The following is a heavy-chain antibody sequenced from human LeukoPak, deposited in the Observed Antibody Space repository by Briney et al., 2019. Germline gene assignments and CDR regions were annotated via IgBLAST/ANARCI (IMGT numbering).Heavy chain of an antibody. CDR3: AKVTTVTMPLGY. CDR1: GFTLSSYG. CDR2: IWYDGSNK. J-gene: IGHJ4*02. V-gene: IGHV3-33*06. D-gene: IGHD4-17*01. Sequence: GGSLRLSCAASGFTLSSYGMHWVRQAPGKGLEWVAVIWYDGSNKYYADSVKGRFTISRDNSKNTLYLQMNSLRAEDTAVYYCAKVTTVTMPLGYWGQGTLVTVSS.